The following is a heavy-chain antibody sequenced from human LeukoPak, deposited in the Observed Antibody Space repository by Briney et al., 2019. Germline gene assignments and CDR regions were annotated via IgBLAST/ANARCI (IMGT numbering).Heavy chain of an antibody. Sequence: SETLSLTCSVSGYSISSGYYWGWIRQPPGKGLEWIGSIFYSGSTYYNPSLKSRVTISVDTSKNQFSLKLTSVTAADTAVYYCARVGTPGCVDYWGQGTLVTVSS. CDR1: GYSISSGYY. V-gene: IGHV4-38-2*02. J-gene: IGHJ4*02. CDR3: ARVGTPGCVDY. D-gene: IGHD1-14*01. CDR2: IFYSGST.